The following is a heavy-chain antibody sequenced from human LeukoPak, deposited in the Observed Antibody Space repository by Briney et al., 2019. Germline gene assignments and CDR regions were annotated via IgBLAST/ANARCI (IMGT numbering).Heavy chain of an antibody. CDR1: GGSFSGYY. CDR2: INHSGYT. Sequence: SETLSLTCAVYGGSFSGYYWSWIRQPPGKGLEWIGEINHSGYTKYNPSLKSRVTISVDTSKNQFSLKLSSVTAADTAVYYCAREDSSSSNDAFDIWGQGTMVTVSS. J-gene: IGHJ3*02. D-gene: IGHD6-6*01. CDR3: AREDSSSSNDAFDI. V-gene: IGHV4-34*01.